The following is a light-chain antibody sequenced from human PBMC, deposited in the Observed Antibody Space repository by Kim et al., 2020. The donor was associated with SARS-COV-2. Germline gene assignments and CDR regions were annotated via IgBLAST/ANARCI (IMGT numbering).Light chain of an antibody. CDR1: QYISSN. CDR3: QQYYNWPRT. CDR2: GAS. V-gene: IGKV3D-15*01. Sequence: MSPEERVTLSCRASQYISSNLAWYQHKPGQAPRLLIHGASTRATGIPARFSGSGSGTDFTLTISSLQSEDFAVYYCQQYYNWPRTFGQGTKVDIK. J-gene: IGKJ1*01.